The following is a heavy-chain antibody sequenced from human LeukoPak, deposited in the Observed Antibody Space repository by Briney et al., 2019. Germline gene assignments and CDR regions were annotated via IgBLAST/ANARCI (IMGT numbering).Heavy chain of an antibody. CDR1: GYTFTSYG. V-gene: IGHV1-18*01. J-gene: IGHJ4*02. D-gene: IGHD2-2*01. CDR3: ASGYCSSTSYYPDY. CDR2: ISAYNGNT. Sequence: ASVKVSCKASGYTFTSYGISWVRQAPGQGLEWMGWISAYNGNTNYAQKLQGRVTMTTDTSTSTAYMELRSLRSDDTAVYYCASGYCSSTSYYPDYWGQGTLVTVSS.